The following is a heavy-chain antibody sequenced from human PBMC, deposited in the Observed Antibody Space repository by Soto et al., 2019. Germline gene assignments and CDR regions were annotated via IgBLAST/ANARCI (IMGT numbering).Heavy chain of an antibody. Sequence: QITLKESGPTLVRPTQTLTLTCTFSGFSLSTSGLGVAWLRQPPGKALEWLALIYWNDDKRYSPSLKARHTITKDTSKNQVVLTMTNMDPVDTATYYCAHRPSGWYLFDYWGQGTLVTVSS. J-gene: IGHJ4*02. D-gene: IGHD6-19*01. CDR3: AHRPSGWYLFDY. CDR2: IYWNDDK. V-gene: IGHV2-5*01. CDR1: GFSLSTSGLG.